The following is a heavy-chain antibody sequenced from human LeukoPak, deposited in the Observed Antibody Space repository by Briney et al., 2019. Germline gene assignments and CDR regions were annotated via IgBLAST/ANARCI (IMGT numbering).Heavy chain of an antibody. D-gene: IGHD2-2*01. CDR1: GGSISSTSYY. V-gene: IGHV4-39*01. CDR3: ARREIVVVPAITISAFDI. J-gene: IGHJ3*02. Sequence: SETLSLTCTVSGGSISSTSYYWGWIRQPPGKGLEWIGSIYYSGSTYYNPSLKSRVIISVDTSKNQFSLKLSSVTAADTAVYYCARREIVVVPAITISAFDIWGQGTMVTVSS. CDR2: IYYSGST.